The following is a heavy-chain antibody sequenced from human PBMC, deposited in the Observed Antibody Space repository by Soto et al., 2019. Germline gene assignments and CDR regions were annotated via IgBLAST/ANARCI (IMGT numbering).Heavy chain of an antibody. CDR1: GFTFSSYS. CDR3: ARDPRDILTGPLDY. V-gene: IGHV3-21*01. CDR2: ISSSSSYI. J-gene: IGHJ4*02. D-gene: IGHD3-9*01. Sequence: EVQLVESGGGLVKPGGSLRLSCAASGFTFSSYSMNWVRQAPGKGLEWVSSISSSSSYIYYADSVKGRFTSSRDNAKNSLYLQMNSLRAEDTAVYYCARDPRDILTGPLDYWGQGTLVTVSS.